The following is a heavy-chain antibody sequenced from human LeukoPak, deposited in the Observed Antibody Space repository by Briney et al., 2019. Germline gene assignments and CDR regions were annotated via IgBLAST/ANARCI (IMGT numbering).Heavy chain of an antibody. J-gene: IGHJ4*02. D-gene: IGHD3-22*01. CDR1: GGSISSGSYY. CDR3: ARVSAKVVIDY. V-gene: IGHV4-61*02. CDR2: IYTSGST. Sequence: SETLSLTCTVSGGSISSGSYYWSWIRQPAGKGLEWIGRIYTSGSTNYNPSLKSRVTISVDTSKNQFSLKLSSLTAADTAVYYCARVSAKVVIDYWGQGTLVTVSS.